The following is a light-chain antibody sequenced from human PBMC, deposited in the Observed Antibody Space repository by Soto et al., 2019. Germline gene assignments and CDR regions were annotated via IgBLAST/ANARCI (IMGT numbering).Light chain of an antibody. CDR2: EVT. V-gene: IGLV2-8*01. CDR3: ASYAGSNMAM. J-gene: IGLJ3*02. CDR1: SSDVGGYDF. Sequence: QSALTQPPSASGSPGHSVTISCTGTSSDVGGYDFVSWYQQHPGKAPRLMIYEVTKRPSGVPDRFSGSKSGNTASLTVSGLQADDEADYYCASYAGSNMAMFGGGTKVTVL.